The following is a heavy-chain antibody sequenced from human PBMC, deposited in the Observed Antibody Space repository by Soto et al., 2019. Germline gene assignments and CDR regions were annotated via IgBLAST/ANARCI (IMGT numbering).Heavy chain of an antibody. CDR1: GYTFTGYY. CDR3: ARPGSVLRFLEWFNGMDV. Sequence: ASVKVSCKASGYTFTGYYMHWVRQAPGQGLEWMGWINPNSGGTNYAQKFQGRVTMTRDTSISTAYMELSRLRSDDTAVYYCARPGSVLRFLEWFNGMDVWGQGTTVTVSS. D-gene: IGHD3-3*01. V-gene: IGHV1-2*02. CDR2: INPNSGGT. J-gene: IGHJ6*02.